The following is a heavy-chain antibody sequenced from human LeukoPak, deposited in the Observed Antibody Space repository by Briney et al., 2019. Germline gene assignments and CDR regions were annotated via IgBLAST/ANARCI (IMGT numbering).Heavy chain of an antibody. J-gene: IGHJ4*02. CDR3: AKDLNILTGYPYYIDY. V-gene: IGHV3-23*01. D-gene: IGHD3-9*01. Sequence: GGSLRLSCAASGFTFCSYEMNWVRQAPGKGLEWVSAISGSGGSTYYADSVKGRFTISRDNSKNTLYLQMNSLRAEDTAVYYCAKDLNILTGYPYYIDYWGQGTLVTVSS. CDR1: GFTFCSYE. CDR2: ISGSGGST.